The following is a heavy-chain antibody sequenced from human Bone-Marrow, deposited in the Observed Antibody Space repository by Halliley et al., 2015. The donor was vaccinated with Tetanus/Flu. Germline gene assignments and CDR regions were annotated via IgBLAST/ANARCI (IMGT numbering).Heavy chain of an antibody. J-gene: IGHJ3*02. V-gene: IGHV4-4*02. Sequence: TLSLTCVVSGAAVNSSNWWIWIRQSPEKGLEWIGEISHRGSTNYNPSLKSRLVISADPSMNHFSLHLSSLTAADTAVYYCARGWGLVEGSVDAFDIWGQGTMVTFSS. CDR3: ARGWGLVEGSVDAFDI. CDR2: ISHRGST. D-gene: IGHD1-26*01. CDR1: GAAVNSSNW.